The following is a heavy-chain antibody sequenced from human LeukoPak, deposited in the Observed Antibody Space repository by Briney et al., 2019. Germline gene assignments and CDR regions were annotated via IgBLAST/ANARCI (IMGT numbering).Heavy chain of an antibody. J-gene: IGHJ4*02. D-gene: IGHD1-26*01. CDR1: GYTFTTSY. CDR3: ARGGTFYPSIDY. V-gene: IGHV1-18*01. CDR2: VSAYNGKT. Sequence: GASVKVSCKASGYTFTTSYINWVRQAPGQGLEWMGWVSAYNGKTSYAQRFQGRVTMTTDSSTSTAYMDLASLGSDDTAVYYCARGGTFYPSIDYWGQGTLVTVSS.